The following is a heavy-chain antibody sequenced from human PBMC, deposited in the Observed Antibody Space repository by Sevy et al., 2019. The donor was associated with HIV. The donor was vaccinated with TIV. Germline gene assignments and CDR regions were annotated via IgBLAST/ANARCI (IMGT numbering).Heavy chain of an antibody. Sequence: GGSLRPSCAASGFTFSSYAMHWVRQAPGKGLEWVAVISYDGSNKYYADSVKGRFTISRDNSKNTLYLQMNSLRAEDTAVYYCARDHVVVVAATFRYYYYGMDVWGQGTTVTVSS. CDR3: ARDHVVVVAATFRYYYYGMDV. J-gene: IGHJ6*02. D-gene: IGHD2-15*01. CDR2: ISYDGSNK. V-gene: IGHV3-30-3*01. CDR1: GFTFSSYA.